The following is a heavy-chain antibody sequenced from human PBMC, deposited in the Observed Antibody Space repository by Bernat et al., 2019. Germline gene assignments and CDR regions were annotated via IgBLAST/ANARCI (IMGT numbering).Heavy chain of an antibody. D-gene: IGHD4-17*01. CDR2: ISRSGTYI. V-gene: IGHV3-23*01. CDR3: AKDASDYHDATWFYIFDV. CDR1: GFTFTNSA. Sequence: EVQLLESGGGLVQPGGSLRLSCVVSGFTFTNSALSWVRQAPGKGLEWVSGISRSGTYIYSADSVKGRFTISRDNSKNTLSLQMSSLRAEDTAVYYCAKDASDYHDATWFYIFDVWGQGTVVTVSS. J-gene: IGHJ3*01.